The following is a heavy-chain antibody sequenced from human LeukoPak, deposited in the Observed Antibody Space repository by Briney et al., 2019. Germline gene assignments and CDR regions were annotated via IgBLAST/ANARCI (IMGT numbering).Heavy chain of an antibody. CDR2: IIPMLGTP. D-gene: IGHD5-12*01. J-gene: IGHJ4*02. V-gene: IGHV1-69*13. CDR1: GGTFSTFV. Sequence: SVKVSCKTSGGTFSTFVLSWVRQAPGQGLEWMGGIIPMLGTPNYAQKFQDRVTITADESTSTAYMELSSLRSEDTAVYYCARGMDDYIVATTSFEYWGQGTLVTVSS. CDR3: ARGMDDYIVATTSFEY.